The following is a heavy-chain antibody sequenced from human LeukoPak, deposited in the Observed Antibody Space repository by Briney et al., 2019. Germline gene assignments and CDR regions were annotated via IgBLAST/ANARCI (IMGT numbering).Heavy chain of an antibody. CDR3: ARARTRYSGSYGGAFDI. J-gene: IGHJ3*02. CDR2: IKQDGSEK. Sequence: PGGSLRLSCAASGFTFSSYWMSWVRQAPGKGLEWVANIKQDGSEKYYVDSVKGRLTISRDNAKNSLYLQMNSLRAEGTAVYYCARARTRYSGSYGGAFDIWGQGTMVTVSS. D-gene: IGHD1-26*01. CDR1: GFTFSSYW. V-gene: IGHV3-7*01.